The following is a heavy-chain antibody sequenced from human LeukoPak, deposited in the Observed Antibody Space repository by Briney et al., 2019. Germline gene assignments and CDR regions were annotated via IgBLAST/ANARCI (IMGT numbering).Heavy chain of an antibody. D-gene: IGHD3-22*01. Sequence: ASVKVSRKASGYTFTSYDINWVRQATGQGLEWMGWINPNSGNTGYAQKFQGRVTMTRNTSISTAYMELSSLRSEDTAVYYCARFYDSSGYYDYWGQGTLVTVSS. CDR3: ARFYDSSGYYDY. V-gene: IGHV1-8*02. CDR1: GYTFTSYD. CDR2: INPNSGNT. J-gene: IGHJ4*02.